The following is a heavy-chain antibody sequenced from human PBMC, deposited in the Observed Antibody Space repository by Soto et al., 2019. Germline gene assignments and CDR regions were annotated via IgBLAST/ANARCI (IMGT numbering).Heavy chain of an antibody. CDR3: ARTGDYYGSGSSH. V-gene: IGHV3-33*01. CDR2: IWYDGSNK. Sequence: QVQLVKSGGGVVQPGRSLRLSCAASGFTFSSYGMHWVRQAPGKGLEWVAVIWYDGSNKYYADSVKGRFTISRDNSENTLYLQMNSLRAEDTAVYYCARTGDYYGSGSSHWGQGTLVTVSS. D-gene: IGHD3-10*01. CDR1: GFTFSSYG. J-gene: IGHJ4*02.